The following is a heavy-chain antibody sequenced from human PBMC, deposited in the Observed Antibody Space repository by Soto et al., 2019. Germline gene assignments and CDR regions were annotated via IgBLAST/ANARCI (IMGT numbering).Heavy chain of an antibody. J-gene: IGHJ6*02. CDR3: ARDVRGHYYYYGMDV. Sequence: QVQLVQSGAEVKKPGASVKVSCKASGYTFTSYGITWVRQAPGQGLEWMGWISAYNGNTNYAQRLQGRVTMTTDTSTRTLYRELRSLRSDDTAVYYCARDVRGHYYYYGMDVWGQGTTVTVSS. D-gene: IGHD5-12*01. V-gene: IGHV1-18*01. CDR1: GYTFTSYG. CDR2: ISAYNGNT.